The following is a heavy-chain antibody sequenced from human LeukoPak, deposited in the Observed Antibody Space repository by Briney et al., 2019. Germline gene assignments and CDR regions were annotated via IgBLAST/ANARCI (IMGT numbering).Heavy chain of an antibody. CDR1: GFTFSSYA. D-gene: IGHD2-15*01. V-gene: IGHV3-23*01. CDR3: AKDQGYCSGGSCYSRAIYGMDV. J-gene: IGHJ6*02. Sequence: GGSLRLSCAASGFTFSSYAMSWVRQAPGRGLEWVSDISGSGGSTYYADSVKGRFTISRDNSKNTLYLQMNSLRAEDTAVYYCAKDQGYCSGGSCYSRAIYGMDVWGQGTTVTVSS. CDR2: ISGSGGST.